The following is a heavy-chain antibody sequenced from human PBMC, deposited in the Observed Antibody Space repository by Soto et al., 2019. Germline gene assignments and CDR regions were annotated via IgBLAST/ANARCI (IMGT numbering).Heavy chain of an antibody. CDR1: GGTFSSYA. V-gene: IGHV1-69*06. CDR2: IIPIFGTA. D-gene: IGHD2-21*02. J-gene: IGHJ3*02. Sequence: QVQLVQSGAEVKKPGSSVKVSCKASGGTFSSYAISWVRQAPGQGLEWMGGIIPIFGTANYAQKFQGRVTITADKSTSTAYMELSSVRSEDTAVYYCARGHRTPRCDCCRFAFDIWGQGTMVTVSS. CDR3: ARGHRTPRCDCCRFAFDI.